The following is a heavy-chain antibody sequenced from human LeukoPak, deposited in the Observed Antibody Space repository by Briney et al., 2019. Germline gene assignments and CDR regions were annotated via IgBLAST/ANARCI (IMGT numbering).Heavy chain of an antibody. CDR2: IFHSGST. D-gene: IGHD6-13*01. CDR3: AREAGTGYWEY. V-gene: IGHV4-38-2*02. J-gene: IGHJ4*02. CDR1: GYSISSGYY. Sequence: KTSETLSLTCTVSGYSISSGYYWGWIRQPPGKGLEWIGNIFHSGSTYYNPSLKSRVTISVDTSKNHFSLKLSSVTAADTAVYYCAREAGTGYWEYWGQGTLVTVSS.